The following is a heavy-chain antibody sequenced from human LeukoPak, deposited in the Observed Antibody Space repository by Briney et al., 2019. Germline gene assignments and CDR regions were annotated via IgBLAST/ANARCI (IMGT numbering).Heavy chain of an antibody. V-gene: IGHV1-69*05. D-gene: IGHD4-23*01. Sequence: ASVKVSCKASGGTFSSYAISWVRQAPGQGLEWMGRIIPIFGTANYAQKFQGRVTISTDEYTSTAYMELSSLRSEDTAVYYCASPQAGGNVDYFDYWGQGTLVTVSS. J-gene: IGHJ4*02. CDR3: ASPQAGGNVDYFDY. CDR2: IIPIFGTA. CDR1: GGTFSSYA.